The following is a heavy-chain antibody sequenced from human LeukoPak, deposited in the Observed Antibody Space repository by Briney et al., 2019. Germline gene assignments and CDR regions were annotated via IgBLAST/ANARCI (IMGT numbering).Heavy chain of an antibody. J-gene: IGHJ5*02. D-gene: IGHD1-26*01. Sequence: SETLSLTCTVSGGSISSYYWSWIRQPPGKGLEWIGYIYYSGSTNYNPPLKSRVTISVDTSKNQFSLKLSSVTAADTAVYYCARDNRGGATTWFDPWGQGTLVTVSS. CDR2: IYYSGST. CDR3: ARDNRGGATTWFDP. CDR1: GGSISSYY. V-gene: IGHV4-59*01.